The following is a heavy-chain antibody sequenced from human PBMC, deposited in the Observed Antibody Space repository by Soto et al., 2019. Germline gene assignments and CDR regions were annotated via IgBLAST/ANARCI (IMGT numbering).Heavy chain of an antibody. V-gene: IGHV4-34*01. CDR1: GGSFSGYY. J-gene: IGHJ4*02. Sequence: SETLSLTCAVYGGSFSGYYWSWIRQPPGKGLEWIGEINHSGSTNYNPSLKSRVTISVDTSKNQFSLKLSSVTAADTAVYYCARQPDIVVVPAAISAIDYWGQGTLVTDSS. CDR3: ARQPDIVVVPAAISAIDY. D-gene: IGHD2-2*01. CDR2: INHSGST.